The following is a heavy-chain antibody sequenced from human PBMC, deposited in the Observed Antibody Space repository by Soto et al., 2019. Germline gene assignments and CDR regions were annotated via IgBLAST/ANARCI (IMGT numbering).Heavy chain of an antibody. Sequence: QVQLVQSGAEVKKPGSAVKVSCKDSGGTFSTYSMFWVRQAPGQGLEWMGRIIPMLGIANYAQKFQGRVTITADKSTGTAYMELSSLRSADTALYSCTIGSWSGEVFDIWGQGTMVTVSS. J-gene: IGHJ3*02. V-gene: IGHV1-69*02. D-gene: IGHD2-21*01. CDR3: TIGSWSGEVFDI. CDR1: GGTFSTYS. CDR2: IIPMLGIA.